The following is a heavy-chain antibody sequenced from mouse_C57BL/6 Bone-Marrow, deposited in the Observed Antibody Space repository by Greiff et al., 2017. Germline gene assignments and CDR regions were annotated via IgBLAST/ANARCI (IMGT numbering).Heavy chain of an antibody. J-gene: IGHJ2*01. V-gene: IGHV1-69*01. CDR1: GYTFTSYW. Sequence: QVQLQQPGAELVMPGASVKLSCKASGYTFTSYWMHWVKQRPGQGLEWIGEIDPSDSYTNYNQKFKGKSTLTVDKSSSTAYMQLSSLTSEDSAVYYCARCRNGAFFDYWGQGTTLTVSS. CDR2: IDPSDSYT. CDR3: ARCRNGAFFDY.